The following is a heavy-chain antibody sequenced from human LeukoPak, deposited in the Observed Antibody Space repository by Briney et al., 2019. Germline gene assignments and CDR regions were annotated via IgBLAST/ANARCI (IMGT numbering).Heavy chain of an antibody. CDR1: GYTFSSYG. J-gene: IGHJ6*02. D-gene: IGHD1-20*01. CDR3: ARAEKPNWRNYYYYCMDV. CDR2: ISAYSGNT. V-gene: IGHV1-18*01. Sequence: GASVKVSCKASGYTFSSYGISWVRQAPGQGLEWMGWISAYSGNTHYAQKFQGRVTMTTDTSTTTAYMELRGLRSDDTAVYYCARAEKPNWRNYYYYCMDVWGQGTTVTVSS.